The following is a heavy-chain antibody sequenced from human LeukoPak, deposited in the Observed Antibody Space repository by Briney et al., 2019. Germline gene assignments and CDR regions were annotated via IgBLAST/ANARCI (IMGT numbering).Heavy chain of an antibody. CDR2: IKQDGSEK. J-gene: IGHJ6*03. CDR3: ARDDSYDSGDYYYYYYMDV. CDR1: GFTFSSYW. V-gene: IGHV3-7*01. Sequence: PGGSLRLSCAASGFTFSSYWMSWVRQAPGKGLEWVANIKQDGSEKYYVDSVKGRFTISRDNAKNSLYLQMNSLRAEDTAVYYCARDDSYDSGDYYYYYYMDVWGKGTTVTVSS. D-gene: IGHD3-22*01.